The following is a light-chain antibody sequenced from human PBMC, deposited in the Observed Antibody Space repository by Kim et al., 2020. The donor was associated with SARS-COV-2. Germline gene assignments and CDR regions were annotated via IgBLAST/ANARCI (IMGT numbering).Light chain of an antibody. J-gene: IGKJ2*03. V-gene: IGKV3-15*01. CDR3: LKYNNWTPYS. Sequence: SPGERATLSCRASQSVGYNVAWYPQRPGQAPSLLFYNTFTRASGGPARFSGSGHGTEFTLTLSSLQSEDFSVDYCLKYNNWTPYSCGQGTKLEI. CDR1: QSVGYN. CDR2: NTF.